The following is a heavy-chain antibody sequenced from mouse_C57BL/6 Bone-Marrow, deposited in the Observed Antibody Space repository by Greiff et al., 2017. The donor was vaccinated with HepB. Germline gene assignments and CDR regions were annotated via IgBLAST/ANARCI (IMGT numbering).Heavy chain of an antibody. CDR3: ARRYYDYDNYFDY. V-gene: IGHV1-55*01. CDR2: IYPGSGST. Sequence: VKLQQPGAELVKPGASVKMSCKASGYTFTSYWITWVKQRPGQGLEWIGDIYPGSGSTNYNEKFKSKATLTVDTSSSTAYMQLSSLTSEDSAVYYCARRYYDYDNYFDYWGQGTTLTVSS. J-gene: IGHJ2*01. CDR1: GYTFTSYW. D-gene: IGHD2-4*01.